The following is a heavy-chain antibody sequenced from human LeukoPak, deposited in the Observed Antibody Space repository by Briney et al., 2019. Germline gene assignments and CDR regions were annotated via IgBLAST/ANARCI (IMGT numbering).Heavy chain of an antibody. CDR2: INRSGST. CDR1: GGSFSGYY. D-gene: IGHD1-26*01. CDR3: ARAWATKPNFDY. Sequence: SETLSLTCAVYGGSFSGYYWSWIRQPPGKGLEWIGEINRSGSTNYNPSLKSRVTISVDTSKNQFSLKLRSVTAADTAAYYCARAWATKPNFDYWGQGTLVTVSS. V-gene: IGHV4-34*01. J-gene: IGHJ4*02.